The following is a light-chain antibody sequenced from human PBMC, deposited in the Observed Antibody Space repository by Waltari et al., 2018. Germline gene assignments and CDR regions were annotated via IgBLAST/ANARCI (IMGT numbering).Light chain of an antibody. CDR3: QQYNNWPPWT. V-gene: IGKV3-15*01. CDR2: GAS. J-gene: IGKJ1*01. CDR1: QTVKTK. Sequence: ETVMTQSPGTLSVSPGDRATLSCRASQTVKTKLAWYQHNPGQAPRLLIYGASTRATGVPDRFSGSGSGTDFTLIISGLQSEDFAVYYCQQYNNWPPWTFGQGTKVEIK.